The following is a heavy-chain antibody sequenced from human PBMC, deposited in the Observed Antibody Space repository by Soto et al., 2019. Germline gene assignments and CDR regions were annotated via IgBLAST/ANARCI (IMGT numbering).Heavy chain of an antibody. Sequence: QVQLVESGGGVVQPGRSLRLSCAASGFTFSNSGMHWVRQAPGKGLEWVAIIWYDGSNKYYADSVKGRFTISRDNSKNTLYLQMNSLRAEDTAVYYCARGVESGGNLGWYFDLWGRGTLVTVSS. CDR3: ARGVESGGNLGWYFDL. D-gene: IGHD2-21*02. J-gene: IGHJ2*01. V-gene: IGHV3-33*01. CDR2: IWYDGSNK. CDR1: GFTFSNSG.